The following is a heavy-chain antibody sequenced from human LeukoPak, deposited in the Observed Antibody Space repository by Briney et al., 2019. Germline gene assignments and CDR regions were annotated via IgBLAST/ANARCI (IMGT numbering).Heavy chain of an antibody. CDR2: IHPNSGGT. J-gene: IGHJ5*02. CDR1: GYSFTGFY. V-gene: IGHV1-2*02. CDR3: ARDSMRLDP. Sequence: ASVKVSCKASGYSFTGFYMHWMRQAPGQGLEWMGWIHPNSGGTKYAQKFQGRVTMTRDTSINTAYMELSSLTSDDTAVYYCARDSMRLDPWGQGTLVTVSS.